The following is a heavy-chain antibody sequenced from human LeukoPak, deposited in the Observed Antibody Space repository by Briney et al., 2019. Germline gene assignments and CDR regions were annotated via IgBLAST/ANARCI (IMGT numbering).Heavy chain of an antibody. Sequence: GGSLRLSCAASGFTFSSYAMSWVRQAPGKGLEWVSAISGSGGSTYYADSVKGRFTISRDNAKNSLYLQMNSLRAEDTAVYFCARVGQEYYYGMDVWGQGTTVTVAS. CDR2: ISGSGGST. CDR3: ARVGQEYYYGMDV. CDR1: GFTFSSYA. J-gene: IGHJ6*02. V-gene: IGHV3-23*01.